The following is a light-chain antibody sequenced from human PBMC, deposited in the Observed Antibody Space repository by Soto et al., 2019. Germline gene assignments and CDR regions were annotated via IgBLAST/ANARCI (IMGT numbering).Light chain of an antibody. V-gene: IGLV2-8*01. CDR2: EVT. J-gene: IGLJ3*02. CDR1: SSDVGAYNY. Sequence: QSALTQPPSASGSPGQSVTISCTGTSSDVGAYNYVSWYQQHAGKAPKLVISEVTRRPSGVPDRFSGSKSANTASLTVSGLPAAAEADYYCSSFASSNTGVFGGGTKLTVL. CDR3: SSFASSNTGV.